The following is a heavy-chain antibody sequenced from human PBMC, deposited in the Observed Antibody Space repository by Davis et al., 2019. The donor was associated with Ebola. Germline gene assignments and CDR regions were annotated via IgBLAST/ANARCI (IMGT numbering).Heavy chain of an antibody. J-gene: IGHJ6*03. CDR2: IKQDGSEK. CDR3: ARDLGITMVRGVTAYYYYYMDV. V-gene: IGHV3-7*01. Sequence: GESLKISCAGSGFTFNSYSMSWVRQAPGKGLEWVANIKQDGSEKYYVDSVKGRFTISSDNAKNSLYLQMNSLRVEDTAVYYCARDLGITMVRGVTAYYYYYMDVWGKGTTVTVSS. CDR1: GFTFNSYS. D-gene: IGHD3-10*01.